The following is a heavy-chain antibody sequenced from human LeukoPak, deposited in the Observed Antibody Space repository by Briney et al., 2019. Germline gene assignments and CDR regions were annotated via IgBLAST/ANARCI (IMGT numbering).Heavy chain of an antibody. Sequence: GASVNVSCKATVYTFTRYYMHWVRQAPGQGLEWMGWINPNSGGTNYAQKFQGRVTMTRDTSISTAYMELSRLRSDDTAVYYCASTIAAAGLIDYWGQGTLVTVSS. CDR3: ASTIAAAGLIDY. CDR1: VYTFTRYY. D-gene: IGHD6-13*01. V-gene: IGHV1-2*02. J-gene: IGHJ4*02. CDR2: INPNSGGT.